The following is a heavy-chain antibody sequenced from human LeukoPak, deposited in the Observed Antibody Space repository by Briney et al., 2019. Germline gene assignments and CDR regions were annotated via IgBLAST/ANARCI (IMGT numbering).Heavy chain of an antibody. CDR2: INTNTGNP. CDR3: AREGYIEQLVYYYYGMDV. D-gene: IGHD6-6*01. J-gene: IGHJ6*02. Sequence: ASVKVSCKASGYTFTSYAMNWVRQAPGQGLEWIGWINTNTGNPTYAQGFTGRFVFSLDTSVSTAYLQISSLKAEDTAVYYCAREGYIEQLVYYYYGMDVWGQGTTVTVSS. V-gene: IGHV7-4-1*02. CDR1: GYTFTSYA.